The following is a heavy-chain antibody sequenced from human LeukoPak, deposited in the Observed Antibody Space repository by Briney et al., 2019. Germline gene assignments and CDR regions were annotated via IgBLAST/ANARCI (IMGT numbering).Heavy chain of an antibody. Sequence: SETLSLTCTVSGGSIRSSYYYWGWIRQPPGKGLEWIGSIYDSGSTYYNPSLKSRVTISVDTSKNQFSLKLNSVTAADTAVYYCARDLRMVSGGSGFDYWGQGTLVTVSS. CDR2: IYDSGST. CDR1: GGSIRSSYYY. CDR3: ARDLRMVSGGSGFDY. D-gene: IGHD3-10*01. J-gene: IGHJ4*02. V-gene: IGHV4-39*02.